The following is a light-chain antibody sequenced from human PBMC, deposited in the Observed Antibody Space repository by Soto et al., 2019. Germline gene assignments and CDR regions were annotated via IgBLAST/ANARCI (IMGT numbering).Light chain of an antibody. CDR1: SSDVGAYNY. CDR3: SSYTTSSTYV. J-gene: IGLJ1*01. Sequence: QSALTQPASVSASPGQSVTISCTGTSSDVGAYNYVSWFQQYSGKAPKVIIYEVTNRPSGVSNRFSGSKSGNSASLTISGLQAEDEADYYCSSYTTSSTYVFGTGTKLTVL. CDR2: EVT. V-gene: IGLV2-14*01.